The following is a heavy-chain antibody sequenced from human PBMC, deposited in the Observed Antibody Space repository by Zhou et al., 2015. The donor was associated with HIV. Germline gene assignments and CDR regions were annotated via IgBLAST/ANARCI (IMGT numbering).Heavy chain of an antibody. V-gene: IGHV1-69*01. CDR3: ARGPDYDFWSGYFPPRGYYYYYMDV. J-gene: IGHJ6*03. Sequence: QVQLVQSGAEVKKPGSSVKVSCKASGGTFSSYAISWVRQAPGQGLEWMGGIIPIFGTANYAQKFQGRVTITADESTSTAYMELSSLRSEDTAVYYCARGPDYDFWSGYFPPRGYYYYYMDVWGKGTTVTVSS. CDR2: IIPIFGTA. D-gene: IGHD3-3*01. CDR1: GGTFSSYA.